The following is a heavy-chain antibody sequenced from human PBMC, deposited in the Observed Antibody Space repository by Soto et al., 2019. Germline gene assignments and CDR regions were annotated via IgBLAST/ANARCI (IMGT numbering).Heavy chain of an antibody. CDR2: ISSSSSYI. J-gene: IGHJ6*03. Sequence: EVQLVEAGGGMFQPGGSLGLSCAASGFTFSSYSMNWVRQAPGKGLEWVSSISSSSSYIYYADSVKGRFTISRDNAKNSLYLQMNSLRAEDTAEYYCARVVQYYYMGVWGKGTTVTVSS. CDR1: GFTFSSYS. D-gene: IGHD3-10*01. CDR3: ARVVQYYYMGV. V-gene: IGHV3-21*01.